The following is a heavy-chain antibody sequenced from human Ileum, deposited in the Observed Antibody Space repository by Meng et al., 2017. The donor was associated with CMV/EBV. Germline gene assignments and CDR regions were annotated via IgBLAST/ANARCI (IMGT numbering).Heavy chain of an antibody. V-gene: IGHV4-39*07. CDR3: ARDYGSGSYRHYFDY. CDR2: MFFSGIA. J-gene: IGHJ4*02. D-gene: IGHD3-10*01. CDR1: GDPIRNVSHS. Sequence: QRRLQESGPGRPKPAGPLSLTCTASGDPIRNVSHSWAWFRQSPGKAPEWIGSMFFSGIADYNPSLKSRVTISLHATQKQFSLRLTSVTAADTAVYYCARDYGSGSYRHYFDYWGQGTLVTVSS.